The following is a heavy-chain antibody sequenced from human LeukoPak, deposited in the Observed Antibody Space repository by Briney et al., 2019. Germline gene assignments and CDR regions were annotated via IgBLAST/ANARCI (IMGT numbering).Heavy chain of an antibody. D-gene: IGHD3-10*02. Sequence: GGSLRLSCAASGFTFDNYAMNWVRQAPGKGLEWVSYISGGGAKRHYSDSVKGRFTISRDNPKNTLYLQINNLRAEDAAMYYCAKCSAGYYNDAFDIWGRGTMVTVSS. CDR3: AKCSAGYYNDAFDI. V-gene: IGHV3-23*01. CDR2: ISGGGAKR. CDR1: GFTFDNYA. J-gene: IGHJ3*02.